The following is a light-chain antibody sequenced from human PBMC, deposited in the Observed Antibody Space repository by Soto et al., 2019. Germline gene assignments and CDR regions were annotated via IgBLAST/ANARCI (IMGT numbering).Light chain of an antibody. CDR1: SSDVAIYNY. J-gene: IGLJ1*01. CDR3: CSYAGSYTFARNV. V-gene: IGLV2-11*01. Sequence: QSALTQPRSVSGSPGQSVTISCTGTSSDVAIYNYISWYQQHPGESPKLMIHDVSERPSGVPARFSGSKSGNTASLTISGLQAEDEADYSCCSYAGSYTFARNVFGTGTKLTVL. CDR2: DVS.